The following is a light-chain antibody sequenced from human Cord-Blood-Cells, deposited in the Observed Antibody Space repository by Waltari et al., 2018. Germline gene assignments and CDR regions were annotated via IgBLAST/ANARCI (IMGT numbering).Light chain of an antibody. V-gene: IGKV1-39*01. CDR3: QQSYSTPPWT. CDR1: QSISSY. J-gene: IGKJ1*01. CDR2: AAS. Sequence: DIQITQSPSSLSASVGDRVTITCRASQSISSYLNWYQRKPGKAPKLLIYAASSLQSGVPSRFSGSGSGTDFTLTISSLQPEDFATYYCQQSYSTPPWTFGQGTKVEIK.